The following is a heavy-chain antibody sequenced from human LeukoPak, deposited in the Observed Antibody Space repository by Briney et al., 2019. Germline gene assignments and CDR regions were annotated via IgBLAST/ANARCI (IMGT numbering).Heavy chain of an antibody. J-gene: IGHJ4*02. D-gene: IGHD3-22*01. CDR1: GFTFSTHG. V-gene: IGHV3-30*02. CDR3: AKERGYYYDSSGYYFDY. Sequence: GGSLRLSCAASGFTFSTHGMHWVRQAPGKGLEWVAFIRYDGINKYYADSVKGRFTISRDNSKNTLYLQMNSLRAGDTAVYYCAKERGYYYDSSGYYFDYWGQGTLVTVSS. CDR2: IRYDGINK.